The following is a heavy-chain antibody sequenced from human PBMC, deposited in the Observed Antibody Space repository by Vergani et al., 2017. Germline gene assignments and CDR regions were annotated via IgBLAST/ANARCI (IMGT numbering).Heavy chain of an antibody. CDR3: ARDSAVLRFLEWLLTPNEPNGMDV. CDR2: IYPGDSDT. CDR1: GYSFTSYW. Sequence: EVQLVQSGAEVKKPGESLKISCKGSGYSFTSYWIGWVRQMPGKGLEWMGIIYPGDSDTSYSPSFQGQVTISADKSISTAYLQWSSLKASDTAMYYCARDSAVLRFLEWLLTPNEPNGMDVWGQGTTVTVSS. D-gene: IGHD3-3*01. V-gene: IGHV5-51*01. J-gene: IGHJ6*02.